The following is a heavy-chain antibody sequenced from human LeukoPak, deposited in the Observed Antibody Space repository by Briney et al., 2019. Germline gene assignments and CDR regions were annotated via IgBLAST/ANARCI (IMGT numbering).Heavy chain of an antibody. CDR3: ASRQGLGWHYVN. Sequence: PGGSLRLSCVASGFTFSSYAMSWVRQLPGKGLEWVSGISDSGAGTYYAGSVKGRFTISRDNSKNTLYLQMNSLRAEDTAVYYCASRQGLGWHYVNWGQGTLVTVSS. J-gene: IGHJ4*02. CDR1: GFTFSSYA. CDR2: ISDSGAGT. D-gene: IGHD3-10*02. V-gene: IGHV3-23*01.